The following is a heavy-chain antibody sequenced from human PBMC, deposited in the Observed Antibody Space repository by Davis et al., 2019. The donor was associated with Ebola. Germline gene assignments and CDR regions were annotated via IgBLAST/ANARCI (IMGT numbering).Heavy chain of an antibody. V-gene: IGHV5-51*01. CDR3: ARPRSGDGPFDT. CDR2: MYPGDSDG. J-gene: IGHJ3*02. D-gene: IGHD3-3*01. CDR1: GYIFTNYW. Sequence: KVSCKGSGYIFTNYWIAWVRQLPGKGLEWMGIMYPGDSDGTYNPSFQGQVTMSVDKSVSTAYLQWSSLKASDTAIYFCARPRSGDGPFDTWGQGTMVTVSS.